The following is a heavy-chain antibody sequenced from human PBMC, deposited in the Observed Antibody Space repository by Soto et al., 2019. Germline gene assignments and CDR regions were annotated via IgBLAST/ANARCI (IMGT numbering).Heavy chain of an antibody. V-gene: IGHV4-31*03. D-gene: IGHD6-13*01. CDR1: GGSMSSGGYY. CDR2: ISYSGSA. Sequence: QVQLQESGPGLVKPSQTLSLTCTVSGGSMSSGGYYWSWIRQHPGGGLEWIGYISYSGSAYYSPSLKCRLSMSVDTSKNQFSLKLSSVTAADTAVYYCARGDGSWAFVDYWGQGTLVAVSS. J-gene: IGHJ4*02. CDR3: ARGDGSWAFVDY.